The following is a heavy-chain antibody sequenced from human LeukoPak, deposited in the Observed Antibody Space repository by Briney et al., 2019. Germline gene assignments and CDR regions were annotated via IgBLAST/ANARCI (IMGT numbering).Heavy chain of an antibody. CDR1: GFTFSSYG. V-gene: IGHV3-30*18. D-gene: IGHD4-17*01. Sequence: PGGSLRLSCAASGFTFSSYGMLWVRQAPGKGLEWVAVISYDGSNKYYADSVKGRFTISRDNSKNTLYLQMNSLRAEDTAVYYCAKIRGYGDYYDAFDIWGQGTMVTVSS. CDR3: AKIRGYGDYYDAFDI. CDR2: ISYDGSNK. J-gene: IGHJ3*02.